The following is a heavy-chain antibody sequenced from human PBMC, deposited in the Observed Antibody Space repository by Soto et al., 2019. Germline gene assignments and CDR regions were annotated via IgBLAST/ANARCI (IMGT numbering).Heavy chain of an antibody. Sequence: HVQLVQSGSEVREPGASVKVSCKASGYSFTSLDINWVRQTAGQGLEWIGWMQPSTGRTGYAPKFQCRVTVTRDTSINSASMDVTTLPSDDTAFYYCARGVSAVVDYWGHGTLVIVSP. V-gene: IGHV1-8*01. CDR2: MQPSTGRT. J-gene: IGHJ4*01. CDR3: ARGVSAVVDY. CDR1: GYSFTSLD. D-gene: IGHD2-15*01.